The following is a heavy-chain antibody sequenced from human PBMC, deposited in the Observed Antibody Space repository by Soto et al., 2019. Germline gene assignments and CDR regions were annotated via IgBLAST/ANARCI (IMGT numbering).Heavy chain of an antibody. CDR3: ARGGEIVVVPAAMRSNWFDP. V-gene: IGHV4-31*03. Sequence: SETLSLTCTVSGGSISSGGYYWSWIRQHPGKGLEWIGYIYYSGSTYYNPSLKSRVTISVDTSKNQFSLKLSSVTAADTAVYYCARGGEIVVVPAAMRSNWFDPWGQGTLVTVSS. CDR2: IYYSGST. CDR1: GGSISSGGYY. J-gene: IGHJ5*02. D-gene: IGHD2-2*01.